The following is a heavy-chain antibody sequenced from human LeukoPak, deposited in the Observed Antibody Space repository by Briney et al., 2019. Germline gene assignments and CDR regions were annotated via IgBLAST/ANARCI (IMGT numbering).Heavy chain of an antibody. J-gene: IGHJ6*04. D-gene: IGHD6-19*01. Sequence: GGSLRLSCAASGFTFDDYAMHWVRQAPGKGLEWVSGISWNSGSIGYAESVKGRFTISRDNAKNSLYLQMNSLRAEDTALYYCAKDRSSSGWYHMDVWGKGTTVTVSS. CDR1: GFTFDDYA. CDR2: ISWNSGSI. CDR3: AKDRSSSGWYHMDV. V-gene: IGHV3-9*01.